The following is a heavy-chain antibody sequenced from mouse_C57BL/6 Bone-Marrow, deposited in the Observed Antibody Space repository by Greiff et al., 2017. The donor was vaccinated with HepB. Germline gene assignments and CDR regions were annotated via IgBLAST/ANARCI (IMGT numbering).Heavy chain of an antibody. CDR2: ISNGGGST. Sequence: EVQGVESGGGLVQPGGSLKLSCAASGFTFSDYYMYWVRQTPEKRLEWVAYISNGGGSTYYPDTVKGRVTISRDNAKNTLYLQMSRLKSEDTAMYYCARGGDGYYEDYAMDYWGQGTSVTVSS. J-gene: IGHJ4*01. V-gene: IGHV5-12*01. CDR1: GFTFSDYY. D-gene: IGHD2-3*01. CDR3: ARGGDGYYEDYAMDY.